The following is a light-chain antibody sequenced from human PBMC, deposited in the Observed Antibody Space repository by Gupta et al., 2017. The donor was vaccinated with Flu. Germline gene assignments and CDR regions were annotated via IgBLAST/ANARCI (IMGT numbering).Light chain of an antibody. CDR1: SNDVGGYNY. Sequence: QSALTQPASVSGSPGQSITISCTGTSNDVGGYNYVSWYQQNPGKAPKLMIYEVSKRPSGVSNRFSGSKSGNTASLTISGRQDEDEADYYCTSDTSSTTLVFGGGTKVTVL. J-gene: IGLJ2*01. CDR3: TSDTSSTTLV. CDR2: EVS. V-gene: IGLV2-14*01.